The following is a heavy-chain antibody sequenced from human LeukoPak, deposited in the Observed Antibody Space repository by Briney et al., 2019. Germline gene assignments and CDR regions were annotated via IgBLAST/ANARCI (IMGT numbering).Heavy chain of an antibody. CDR1: GVTFSSYA. J-gene: IGHJ4*02. V-gene: IGHV3-30*04. CDR3: AREKNRNYFDY. D-gene: IGHD1-14*01. Sequence: PGRSLRLSCAASGVTFSSYAMHWVRQAPGKGLEWVAVISYDGSNKYYADSVKGRFTISRDNSKNTLYLQMNSLRAEDTAVYYCAREKNRNYFDYWGQGTLVTVSS. CDR2: ISYDGSNK.